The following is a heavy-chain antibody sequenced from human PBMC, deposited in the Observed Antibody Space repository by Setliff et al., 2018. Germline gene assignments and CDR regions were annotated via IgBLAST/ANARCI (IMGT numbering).Heavy chain of an antibody. Sequence: GGSLRLSCAASGFTFSSYWMNWVRQAPGKGLEWVANIKQDGSVKNYVDSVKGRFSISRDNTKNSLYLQMNSLRAEDAAVYYCARDLRITMVRGVISGGDYWGQGTLVTVS. V-gene: IGHV3-7*01. D-gene: IGHD3-10*01. CDR2: IKQDGSVK. J-gene: IGHJ4*02. CDR3: ARDLRITMVRGVISGGDY. CDR1: GFTFSSYW.